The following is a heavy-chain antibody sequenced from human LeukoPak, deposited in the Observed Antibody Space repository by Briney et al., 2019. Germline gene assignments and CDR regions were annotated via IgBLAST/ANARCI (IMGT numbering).Heavy chain of an antibody. CDR2: INPRGRDT. V-gene: IGHV1-46*01. D-gene: IGHD3-22*01. CDR1: GYTFTSYY. Sequence: ASVKVSCKASGYTFTSYYITWVRQAPGQGLEWMGIINPRGRDTNYAQKFQGRVTMASDTSTNTVYMELSSLRSEDTAIYYCASSYDRSGYYYPDFWGQGTLVTVSS. J-gene: IGHJ4*02. CDR3: ASSYDRSGYYYPDF.